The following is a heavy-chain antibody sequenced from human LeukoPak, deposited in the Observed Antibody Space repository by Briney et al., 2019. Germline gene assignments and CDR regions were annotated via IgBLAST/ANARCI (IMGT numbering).Heavy chain of an antibody. CDR2: LSHGGGT. J-gene: IGHJ4*02. Sequence: PSETLSLTCAVHGGSLSGYYWSWIRQTPGKGLEWIGELSHGGGTNYNPSLKSRVSISVDTSKNQFSLKLSSETAADTAVYYCARVNGTYGSGSYFLDYWGQGTLVTVSS. CDR1: GGSLSGYY. V-gene: IGHV4-34*01. D-gene: IGHD3-10*01. CDR3: ARVNGTYGSGSYFLDY.